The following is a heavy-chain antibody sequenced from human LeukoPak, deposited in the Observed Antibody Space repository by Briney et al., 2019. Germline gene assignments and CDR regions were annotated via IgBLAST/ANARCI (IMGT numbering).Heavy chain of an antibody. J-gene: IGHJ5*02. CDR2: INPNSGGT. Sequence: ASVKDSRKASGYTFTGYYMHWVRQATGQGGAWMGWINPNSGGTNYPQKFQGRVTMTRDMATSTDYLEVSSLRSEDTAVYYCARDNSLRDTAWWFDPWGQGTLVTVSS. CDR1: GYTFTGYY. D-gene: IGHD5-24*01. V-gene: IGHV1-2*02. CDR3: ARDNSLRDTAWWFDP.